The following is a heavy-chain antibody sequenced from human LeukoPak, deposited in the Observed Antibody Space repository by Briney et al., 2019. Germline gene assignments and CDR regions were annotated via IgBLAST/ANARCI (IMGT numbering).Heavy chain of an antibody. J-gene: IGHJ4*02. V-gene: IGHV3-23*01. CDR2: INYNGVIT. Sequence: GGSLRLSCAASEFTFSSYVMYWVRQAPGKGLEWVAAINYNGVITDYADSVRGRFTIPRDNSKNTLYLQMNSLRGEDTAVYYCAKLGVRLTSTGQDYWGQGTLVTVSS. CDR3: AKLGVRLTSTGQDY. D-gene: IGHD3-9*01. CDR1: EFTFSSYV.